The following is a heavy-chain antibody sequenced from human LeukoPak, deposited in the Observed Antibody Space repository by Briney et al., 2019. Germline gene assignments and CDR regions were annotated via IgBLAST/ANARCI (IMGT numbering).Heavy chain of an antibody. J-gene: IGHJ3*01. CDR3: ARSYGDYIMGAYAFDV. D-gene: IGHD4-17*01. CDR1: GGSISNYY. V-gene: IGHV4-59*08. CDR2: IYYSGST. Sequence: SETLSLTCTVSGGSISNYYWSWIRQPPEKGLEWIGYIYYSGSTNYNPSLKSRLTISVDTSKNQFSLKLSSVTAADTAVYYCARSYGDYIMGAYAFDVWGQGTMVTVSS.